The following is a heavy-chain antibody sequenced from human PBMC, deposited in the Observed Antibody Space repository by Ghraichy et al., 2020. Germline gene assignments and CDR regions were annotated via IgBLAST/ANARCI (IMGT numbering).Heavy chain of an antibody. CDR3: ARGVAAAGHGDY. V-gene: IGHV4-34*01. D-gene: IGHD6-13*01. Sequence: SETLSLTCAVYGGSFSGYYWSWIRQPPGKGLEWIGEINHSGSTNYNPSLKSRVTISVDTSKNQFSLKLSSVTAADTAVYYCARGVAAAGHGDYWGQGTLVTVSS. CDR2: INHSGST. CDR1: GGSFSGYY. J-gene: IGHJ4*02.